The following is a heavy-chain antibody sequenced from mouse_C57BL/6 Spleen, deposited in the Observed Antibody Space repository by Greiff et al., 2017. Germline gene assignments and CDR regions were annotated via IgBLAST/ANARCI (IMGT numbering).Heavy chain of an antibody. J-gene: IGHJ2*01. Sequence: QVQLQQPGTELVKPGASVKLSCKASGYTFTSYWMHWVKQRPGQGLEWIGNINPSNGGTNYNEKFKSKATLTVDKSSSTAYMQLSSLTSEDSAVYYGACCGYPQYYFDYWGQGTTLTVSS. V-gene: IGHV1-53*01. CDR1: GYTFTSYW. D-gene: IGHD2-2*01. CDR2: INPSNGGT. CDR3: ACCGYPQYYFDY.